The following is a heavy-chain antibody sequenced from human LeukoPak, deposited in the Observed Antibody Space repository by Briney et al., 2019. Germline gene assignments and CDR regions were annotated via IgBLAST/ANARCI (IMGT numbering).Heavy chain of an antibody. CDR1: GFSFNSNY. V-gene: IGHV3-23*01. CDR2: ISGSGGST. J-gene: IGHJ4*02. D-gene: IGHD3/OR15-3a*01. Sequence: GGSLRLSCAAPGFSFNSNYMSWVRQAPGKGLEWVSAISGSGGSTYYADSVKGRFTISRDNSKNTLYLQMNSLRAQAMDVSYCPKSPAGDWLLDPWYYFDYWGQGTLVTVSS. CDR3: PKSPAGDWLLDPWYYFDY.